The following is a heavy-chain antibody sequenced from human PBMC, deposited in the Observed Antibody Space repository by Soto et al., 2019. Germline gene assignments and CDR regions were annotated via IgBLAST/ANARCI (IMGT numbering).Heavy chain of an antibody. V-gene: IGHV3-23*01. Sequence: EVQLLESGGDLVQPGGSLRLSCAASGFTFRPYTMSWVRQAPGKGLEWVSSIIGGNGDTFYADSVTGRFTISRDISKSTLYLQMNGLRVEDTAIYSCAKDKQPDGAWDIDYWGHGTLVTVSS. J-gene: IGHJ4*01. CDR3: AKDKQPDGAWDIDY. CDR2: IIGGNGDT. CDR1: GFTFRPYT. D-gene: IGHD4-17*01.